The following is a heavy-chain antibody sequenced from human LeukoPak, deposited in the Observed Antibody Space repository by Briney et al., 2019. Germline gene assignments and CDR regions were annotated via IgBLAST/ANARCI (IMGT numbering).Heavy chain of an antibody. CDR2: IYYSGST. CDR3: ARVGYDFWCGYYTADYYYYYIDV. J-gene: IGHJ6*03. Sequence: KPSETLSLTCTVSGGSISSYYWSWIRQPPGKGLEWIGYIYYSGSTNYNPSLKSRVTISVDTSKNQFSLKLSSVTAADTAVYYCARVGYDFWCGYYTADYYYYYIDVWRKGNAVSVSS. CDR1: GGSISSYY. V-gene: IGHV4-59*01. D-gene: IGHD3-3*01.